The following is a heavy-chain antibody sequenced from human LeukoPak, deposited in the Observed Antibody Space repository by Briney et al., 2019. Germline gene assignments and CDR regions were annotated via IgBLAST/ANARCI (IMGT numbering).Heavy chain of an antibody. CDR2: IKHDESEK. J-gene: IGHJ4*02. Sequence: GGPLRLSCAASGFTFSSYWMSWVRQAPGKGLGWVANIKHDESEKYYVDSVKGRFTISRDNAKNSLYLQMNNLRAEDTAVYYCARALDSSSSRYQAFEYWGQGTLVTVSS. D-gene: IGHD2-2*01. CDR3: ARALDSSSSRYQAFEY. CDR1: GFTFSSYW. V-gene: IGHV3-7*01.